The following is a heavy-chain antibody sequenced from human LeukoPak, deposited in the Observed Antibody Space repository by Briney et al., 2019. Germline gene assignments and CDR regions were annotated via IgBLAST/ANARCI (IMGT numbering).Heavy chain of an antibody. Sequence: PGGSLRLSCAASGFTFSSYSMNWVRQAPGKGLEWVSSISSSSSYIYYADSVKGRFIISRDNAKNSLYLQMNSLRAEDTAVYYCARERLAAYSSGWPDYFDYWGQGTLVTVSS. CDR2: ISSSSSYI. CDR1: GFTFSSYS. J-gene: IGHJ4*02. CDR3: ARERLAAYSSGWPDYFDY. V-gene: IGHV3-21*01. D-gene: IGHD6-19*01.